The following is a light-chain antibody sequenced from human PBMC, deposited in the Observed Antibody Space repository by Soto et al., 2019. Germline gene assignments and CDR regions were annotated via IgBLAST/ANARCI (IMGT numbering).Light chain of an antibody. Sequence: DIQMTQSPSSLSASVGDRVTITCRASQGIGSWLAWYQQKPGKAPNLLIYDASKLHSGVPSRFSGSGSGTDFSLTISSLQPEDFATYYCQQANSFPHTFGGGTKVDI. CDR2: DAS. CDR3: QQANSFPHT. V-gene: IGKV1-12*01. CDR1: QGIGSW. J-gene: IGKJ4*01.